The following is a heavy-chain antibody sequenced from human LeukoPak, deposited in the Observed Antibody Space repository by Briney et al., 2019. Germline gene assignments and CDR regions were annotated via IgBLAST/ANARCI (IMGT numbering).Heavy chain of an antibody. Sequence: GGSLRLSCAASGFTFSSYSMNWVRQAPGKGLEWVSSISSSSYIYYADSVKGRFTISRDNAKNSLYLQMNSLRAEDTAVYYCARDLYSSGWYPFDPWGQGTLVTVSS. V-gene: IGHV3-21*04. CDR2: ISSSSYI. CDR3: ARDLYSSGWYPFDP. CDR1: GFTFSSYS. J-gene: IGHJ5*02. D-gene: IGHD6-19*01.